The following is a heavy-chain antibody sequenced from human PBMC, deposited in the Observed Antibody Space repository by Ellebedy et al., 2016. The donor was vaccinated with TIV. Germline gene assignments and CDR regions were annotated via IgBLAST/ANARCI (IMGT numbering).Heavy chain of an antibody. CDR1: GGTFSSYA. CDR3: AREAVRIDY. CDR2: IIPSGGST. Sequence: ASVKVSXXASGGTFSSYAISWVRQAPGQGLEWMGGIIPSGGSTSYAQKFQGRVTMTRDTSTSTVYMELSSLRSEDTAVYYCAREAVRIDYWGQGTLVTVSS. V-gene: IGHV1-46*01. J-gene: IGHJ4*02.